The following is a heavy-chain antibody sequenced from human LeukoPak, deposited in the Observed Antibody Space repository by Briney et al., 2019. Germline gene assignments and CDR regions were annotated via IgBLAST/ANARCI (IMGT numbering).Heavy chain of an antibody. V-gene: IGHV1-18*01. Sequence: ASMKVSCKASGYTFTSYGISWVRQAPGQGLEWMGWISAYNGNTNYAQKLQGRVTMTTDTSTSTAYMELRSLRSDDTAVYYCARDQPQLRYFDWMMYNDYWGQGTLVTVSS. CDR2: ISAYNGNT. D-gene: IGHD3-9*01. J-gene: IGHJ4*02. CDR1: GYTFTSYG. CDR3: ARDQPQLRYFDWMMYNDY.